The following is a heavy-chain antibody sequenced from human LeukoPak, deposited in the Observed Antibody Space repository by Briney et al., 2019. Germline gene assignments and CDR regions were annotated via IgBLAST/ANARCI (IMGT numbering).Heavy chain of an antibody. CDR1: GYSISSDNC. Sequence: SETLSLTCGVSGYSISSDNCWGWIRQPPGKGLQYIGSIHHSGSTDYNPSLKSRVTISIDASKNQFSLKVSSVTAADTAMYYCARLATGTTPGDDWGHGTLVTVSS. J-gene: IGHJ4*01. CDR2: IHHSGST. V-gene: IGHV4-38-2*01. D-gene: IGHD1-1*01. CDR3: ARLATGTTPGDD.